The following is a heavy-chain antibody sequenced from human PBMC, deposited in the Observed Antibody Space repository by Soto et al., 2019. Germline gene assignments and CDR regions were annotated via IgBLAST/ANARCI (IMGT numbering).Heavy chain of an antibody. J-gene: IGHJ1*01. CDR3: GRQAALWEKVDF. D-gene: IGHD3-10*01. CDR2: IETDGTTQ. CDR1: GFTFAKYW. Sequence: GGSLRLSCVVSGFTFAKYWMHWVRQAPGKGLVWVARIETDGTTQTYADSVEGRFTISRDSAKNTLYPHMNSLRAEDTAVYYCGRQAALWEKVDFRGHGTPVTVSS. V-gene: IGHV3-74*01.